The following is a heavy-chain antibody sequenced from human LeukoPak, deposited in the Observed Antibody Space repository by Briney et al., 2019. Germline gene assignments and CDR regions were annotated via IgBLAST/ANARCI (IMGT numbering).Heavy chain of an antibody. V-gene: IGHV4-34*01. Sequence: SETLSLTCAVYGGSFSGYYWSWIRQPPGKGLEWIGEINHSGSTNYNPSLKSRVTISVDTSKNQFSLKLSSVTAADTAVYYCARTGGSGSKFDYWGQGTLVIVSS. CDR2: INHSGST. CDR1: GGSFSGYY. CDR3: ARTGGSGSKFDY. J-gene: IGHJ4*02. D-gene: IGHD3-10*01.